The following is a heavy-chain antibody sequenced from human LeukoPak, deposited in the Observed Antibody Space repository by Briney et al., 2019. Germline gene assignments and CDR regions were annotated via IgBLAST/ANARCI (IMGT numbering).Heavy chain of an antibody. V-gene: IGHV3-21*04. CDR1: GFTFSSYS. CDR2: ISSSSSYI. D-gene: IGHD2-2*01. CDR3: AKENVAAALPDNWFDP. J-gene: IGHJ5*02. Sequence: GGSLRLSCAASGFTFSSYSMNWVRQAPGKGLEWVSSISSSSSYINYADSVKGRFTISRDNAKNSLYLQMNSLRAEDTAVYYCAKENVAAALPDNWFDPWGQGTLVTVSS.